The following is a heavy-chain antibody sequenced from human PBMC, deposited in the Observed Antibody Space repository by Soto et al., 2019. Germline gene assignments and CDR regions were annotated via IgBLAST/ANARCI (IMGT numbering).Heavy chain of an antibody. V-gene: IGHV3-48*02. CDR1: GFTFRSYN. J-gene: IGHJ4*01. CDR3: ARGGTIAVTTIGDY. D-gene: IGHD5-12*01. Sequence: DVQLVESGGGLVQPGGSLRLSCAASGFTFRSYNMNWVRQAPGKGLDWVSYISSSSFTIYYAASVKGRFTISRDNAKNSLYLQMNSLRDDDTAMYYCARGGTIAVTTIGDYWGQGTLVTVSS. CDR2: ISSSSFTI.